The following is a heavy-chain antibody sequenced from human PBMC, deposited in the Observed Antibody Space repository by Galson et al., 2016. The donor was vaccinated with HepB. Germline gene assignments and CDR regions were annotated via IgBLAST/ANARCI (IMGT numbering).Heavy chain of an antibody. J-gene: IGHJ4*02. CDR1: GFPFDSYS. V-gene: IGHV3-23*01. D-gene: IGHD2-15*01. CDR3: ARLNKLLPYFDY. CDR2: ISGNGATT. Sequence: SLRLSCAASGFPFDSYSVNWLRQAPGKGLEWVSTISGNGATTYHAGSVKGRFTVSRDNANNTLYLHMNTLRAEDTATYYCARLNKLLPYFDYWGQGILVTVTS.